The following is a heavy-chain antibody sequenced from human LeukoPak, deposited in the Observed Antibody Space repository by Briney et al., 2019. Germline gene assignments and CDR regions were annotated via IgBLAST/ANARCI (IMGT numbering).Heavy chain of an antibody. Sequence: ASVKVSCKASGYTFTGYYMHWVRQAPGQGLEWMGWINPNSGGTNYAQKFQGRVTMTGDTSISTAYMELSRLRSDDTAVYYCARDPDYYDSSGPRFDYWGQGTLVTVSS. CDR2: INPNSGGT. V-gene: IGHV1-2*02. CDR1: GYTFTGYY. J-gene: IGHJ4*02. D-gene: IGHD3-22*01. CDR3: ARDPDYYDSSGPRFDY.